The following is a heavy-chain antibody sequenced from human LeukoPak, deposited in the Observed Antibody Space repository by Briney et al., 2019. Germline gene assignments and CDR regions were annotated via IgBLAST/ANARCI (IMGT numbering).Heavy chain of an antibody. CDR1: GGSISSGSYY. J-gene: IGHJ6*04. V-gene: IGHV4-61*02. D-gene: IGHD1-20*01. CDR3: TREGYNGNDGGANGMDV. Sequence: ASQTLSLTGTVSGGSISSGSYYWSWIRQPAGKGLEWIGRIYTSGSTNYNPSLKSRVTISVDTSKNQFPLKLSSVTAADTAVYYCTREGYNGNDGGANGMDVGAKGPTVTVSS. CDR2: IYTSGST.